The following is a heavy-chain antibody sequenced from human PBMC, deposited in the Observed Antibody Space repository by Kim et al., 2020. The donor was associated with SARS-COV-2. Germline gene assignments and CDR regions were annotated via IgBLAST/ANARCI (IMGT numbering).Heavy chain of an antibody. CDR2: IYSGGST. Sequence: GGSLRLSCAASGFTVSSNYMSWVRQAPGKGLEWVSVIYSGGSTYYADSVKGRFTISRDNSKNTLYLQMNSLRAEDTAVYYCASHHPDTAMDPFDYWGQGTLVTVSS. J-gene: IGHJ4*02. CDR3: ASHHPDTAMDPFDY. V-gene: IGHV3-53*01. D-gene: IGHD5-18*01. CDR1: GFTVSSNY.